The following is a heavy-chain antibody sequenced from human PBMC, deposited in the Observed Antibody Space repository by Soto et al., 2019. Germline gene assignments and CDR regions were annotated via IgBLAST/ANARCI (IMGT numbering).Heavy chain of an antibody. CDR2: IIPIFGTA. Sequence: QVQLVQSGAEVKKPGSSVKVSCKASGGTFSSYAISWVRQAPGQGLEWMGGIIPIFGTANYAQKFQGRVTITADESTSTGYMELSRLRSEDTAVYYCARGGQGRSWKNWFDPWGQGTLVTVSS. J-gene: IGHJ5*02. V-gene: IGHV1-69*19. CDR1: GGTFSSYA. D-gene: IGHD6-13*01. CDR3: ARGGQGRSWKNWFDP.